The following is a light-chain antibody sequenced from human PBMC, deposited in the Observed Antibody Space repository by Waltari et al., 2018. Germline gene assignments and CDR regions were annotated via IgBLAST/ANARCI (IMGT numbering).Light chain of an antibody. CDR3: MIWHSSAWV. J-gene: IGLJ3*02. CDR1: SAITIGAYR. V-gene: IGLV5-45*03. Sequence: QAVLTQPSSLSASPGASASLTCTLRSAITIGAYRIYWYQQKPGSPPQYLLRYKSDSDKQHGSGVPSRFSGSKDASANAGILLISGRQSEDEADYYCMIWHSSAWVFGGGTKLTVL. CDR2: YKSDSDK.